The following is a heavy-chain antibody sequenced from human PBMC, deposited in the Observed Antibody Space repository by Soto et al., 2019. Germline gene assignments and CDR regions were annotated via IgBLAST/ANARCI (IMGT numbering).Heavy chain of an antibody. J-gene: IGHJ4*02. CDR2: IDPSDSYT. D-gene: IGHD3-9*01. CDR3: ARHGHYDILTGYSHPYYFDY. CDR1: GYSFTSYW. V-gene: IGHV5-10-1*01. Sequence: RESLKISCKGSGYSFTSYWISWVRQMPGKGLEWMGRIDPSDSYTNYSPSFQGHVTISADKSISTAYLQWSSLKASDTAMYYCARHGHYDILTGYSHPYYFDYWGQGTLVTVSS.